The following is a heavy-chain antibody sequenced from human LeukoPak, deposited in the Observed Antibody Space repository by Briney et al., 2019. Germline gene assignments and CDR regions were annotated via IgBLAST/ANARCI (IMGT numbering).Heavy chain of an antibody. V-gene: IGHV1-18*01. Sequence: ASVKVSCKASGYTFTSYGISWVRQAPGQGLEWMGWISAYNGNTNYAQKLQGRVTMTTDTSTSTAYMELRSLRSDDTAVYYCARVRPYCSGSYYRYYYMDVWGKGTTVTVSS. CDR2: ISAYNGNT. CDR3: ARVRPYCSGSYYRYYYMDV. CDR1: GYTFTSYG. D-gene: IGHD3-10*02. J-gene: IGHJ6*03.